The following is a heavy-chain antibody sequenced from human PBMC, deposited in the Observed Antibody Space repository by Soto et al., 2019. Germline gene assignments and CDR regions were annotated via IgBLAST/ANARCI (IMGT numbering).Heavy chain of an antibody. CDR1: GYTFTGYY. J-gene: IGHJ4*02. CDR2: INPNSGGT. V-gene: IGHV1-2*02. Sequence: VKVSCKASGYTFTGYYMHWVRQAPGQGLEWMGWINPNSGGTNYAQKFQGRVTMTRDTSISTAYMELSRLRSDDTAVYYCATVRGGKLLEGLNWGQGTLVTVSS. CDR3: ATVRGGKLLEGLN. D-gene: IGHD1-1*01.